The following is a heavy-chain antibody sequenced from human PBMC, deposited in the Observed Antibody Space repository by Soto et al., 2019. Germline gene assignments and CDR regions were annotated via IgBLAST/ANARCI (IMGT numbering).Heavy chain of an antibody. CDR3: ARDKITGLFDY. J-gene: IGHJ4*02. Sequence: XETLSLTCAVYGGSFSGYYWTWIRQPPGTGLEWIGEINHSGSTNYNPSLKSRVTISVDTSKNQFSLKLTSVTAADTAVYYCARDKITGLFDYWGQGTLVNVSS. CDR1: GGSFSGYY. CDR2: INHSGST. D-gene: IGHD2-8*02. V-gene: IGHV4-34*01.